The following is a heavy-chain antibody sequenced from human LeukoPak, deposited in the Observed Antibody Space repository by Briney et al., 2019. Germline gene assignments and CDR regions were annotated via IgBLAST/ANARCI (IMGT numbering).Heavy chain of an antibody. CDR3: AELGITMIGGV. CDR1: GFTFNRYW. Sequence: GGPLRLSCAASGFTFNRYWMSWVRQAPGKELQWVANIKQDGSAKYYVDSVKGRFTISRDNAKNSLYLQMNSLRAEDTAVYYCAELGITMIGGVWGKGTTVTISS. V-gene: IGHV3-7*01. J-gene: IGHJ6*04. CDR2: IKQDGSAK. D-gene: IGHD3-10*02.